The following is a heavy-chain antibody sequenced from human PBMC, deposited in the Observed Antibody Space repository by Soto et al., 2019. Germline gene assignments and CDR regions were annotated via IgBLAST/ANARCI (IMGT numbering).Heavy chain of an antibody. Sequence: QVQLVQSGAEVKKPGASVKVSCKASGYTFTNYDLNWVRQASGQGLEWMGWMNPNSGNTGYTQKFQGRVTMTRNTSISTAYLEMSSLRSDDTAVFYGVRGTRSFDIWGQGTKVTVS. CDR1: GYTFTNYD. CDR2: MNPNSGNT. J-gene: IGHJ3*02. CDR3: VRGTRSFDI. V-gene: IGHV1-8*01.